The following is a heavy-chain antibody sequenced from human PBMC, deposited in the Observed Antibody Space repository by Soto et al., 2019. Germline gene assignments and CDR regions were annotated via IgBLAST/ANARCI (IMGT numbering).Heavy chain of an antibody. J-gene: IGHJ6*02. CDR3: AKGDGLILAV. V-gene: IGHV3-53*02. D-gene: IGHD1-26*01. CDR2: TNTGGTT. CDR1: GFTVNSNY. Sequence: EVQVLATGGGLIQPGGSLRLSCAASGFTVNSNYMSWVRQALGEGLQWVSITNTGGTTYYADSVKGRFTVSRDNSKNPLYLQMISLRAENTAVYYCAKGDGLILAVWGQGTTVSVSS.